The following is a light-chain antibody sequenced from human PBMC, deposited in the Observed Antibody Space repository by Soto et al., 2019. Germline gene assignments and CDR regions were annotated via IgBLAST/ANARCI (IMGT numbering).Light chain of an antibody. V-gene: IGLV2-14*03. Sequence: QAASVSGSPGQSITISCTGTSSDIGNCNYVSWYQHHPGRAPQLLIYDVSYRPSGISNRFSGSKSGNTASLTISGLQAEDEADYYCSSCTTISTIFGGGTKLTVL. J-gene: IGLJ2*01. CDR1: SSDIGNCNY. CDR2: DVS. CDR3: SSCTTISTI.